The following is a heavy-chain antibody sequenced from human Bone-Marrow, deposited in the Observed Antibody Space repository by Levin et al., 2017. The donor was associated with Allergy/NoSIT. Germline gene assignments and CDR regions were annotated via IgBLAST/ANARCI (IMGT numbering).Heavy chain of an antibody. CDR3: ARRRGSYFDS. CDR2: IFKSGTT. D-gene: IGHD1-26*01. Sequence: SETLSLTCSVYGDFLNRSPYFWGWVRQPPGKGLEWMGNIFKSGTTQNNPSLKSRVTISIDTSKNHFSLNLTSVTAADTALYYCARRRGSYFDSWGQGILVTGSS. J-gene: IGHJ4*02. CDR1: GDFLNRSPYF. V-gene: IGHV4-39*02.